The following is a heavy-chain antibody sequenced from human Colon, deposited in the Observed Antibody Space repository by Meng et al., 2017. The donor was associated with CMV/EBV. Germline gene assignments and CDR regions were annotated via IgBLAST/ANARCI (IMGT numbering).Heavy chain of an antibody. J-gene: IGHJ3*02. Sequence: GESLKISCAGSGFNFGSYGINWVRQRPGKGLEWVSVIYSGGTSTYYADSVKGRFTITRDNSKKIVYLQMNSLRAEDTAVYYCARSSTSANWVAFDIWGQGTMVTVSS. V-gene: IGHV3-23*03. CDR2: IYSGGTST. CDR3: ARSSTSANWVAFDI. CDR1: GFNFGSYG. D-gene: IGHD2-2*01.